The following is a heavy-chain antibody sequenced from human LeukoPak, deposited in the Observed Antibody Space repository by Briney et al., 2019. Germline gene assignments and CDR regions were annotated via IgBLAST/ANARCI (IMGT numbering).Heavy chain of an antibody. CDR3: ARDERYDSSGYPFDY. CDR1: GGSISSSGYY. V-gene: IGHV4-39*07. CDR2: IYYSGST. D-gene: IGHD3-22*01. Sequence: SETLSLTCTVSGGSISSSGYYWGWIRQPPGKGLEWIGSIYYSGSTYYNPSLKSRVTISVDTFKKQFSLKLSSVTAADTAVYYCARDERYDSSGYPFDYWGQGTLVTVSS. J-gene: IGHJ4*02.